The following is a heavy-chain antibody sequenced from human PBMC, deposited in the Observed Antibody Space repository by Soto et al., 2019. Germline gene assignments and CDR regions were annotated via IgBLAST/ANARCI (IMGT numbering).Heavy chain of an antibody. D-gene: IGHD2-8*01. CDR2: IYYSGST. Sequence: SETLSLTCNVSGGSVSSGSYYWSWVLHPTRCGLEWIGYIYYSGSTNYNPSLKSRVTISVDTSKDQFSLKLSSVTAADTAVYYCARGPEYCTNGVCYRVFDYWGQGTLVTVSS. J-gene: IGHJ4*02. CDR1: GGSVSSGSYY. CDR3: ARGPEYCTNGVCYRVFDY. V-gene: IGHV4-61*01.